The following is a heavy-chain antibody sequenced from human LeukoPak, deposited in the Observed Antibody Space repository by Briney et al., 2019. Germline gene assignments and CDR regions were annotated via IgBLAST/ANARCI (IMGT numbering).Heavy chain of an antibody. Sequence: GGSLRLSCAASGLTVSSYMSWVRQAPGKGLEWVSVIYSGGSIYYADSVKGRFTISRDKSKNTLYLQMNSLRAEDTAVYYCAKGNSGYGDAFDIWGQGTMVTVSS. CDR1: GLTVSSY. D-gene: IGHD3-22*01. V-gene: IGHV3-66*01. CDR2: IYSGGSI. CDR3: AKGNSGYGDAFDI. J-gene: IGHJ3*02.